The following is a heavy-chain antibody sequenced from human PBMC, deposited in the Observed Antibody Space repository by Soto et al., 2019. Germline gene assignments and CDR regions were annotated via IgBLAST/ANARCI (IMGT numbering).Heavy chain of an antibody. J-gene: IGHJ4*02. CDR3: ARFISCSHTTCYKYFDS. Sequence: SETLSLTCTVSGGSISSYYWSWIRQPPGKGLEYIGYVSYSGSTDYNPSLKSRVTISVDTSKNQFSLKLSSVTAADTAVYFCARFISCSHTTCYKYFDSWGQGTLVTVSS. CDR1: GGSISSYY. CDR2: VSYSGST. D-gene: IGHD2-2*02. V-gene: IGHV4-59*08.